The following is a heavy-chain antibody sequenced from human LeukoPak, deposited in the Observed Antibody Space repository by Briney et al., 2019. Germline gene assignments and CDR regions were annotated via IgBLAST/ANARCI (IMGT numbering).Heavy chain of an antibody. CDR3: ARSGRGTFSSYWTYFDF. J-gene: IGHJ4*02. Sequence: SETLSLTCTVSGGSISGYYWSWIRQPPGKGLEWIAYIYYNGNTNYNPSLESRVTISIDTPKSQFSLRLSSATPTDTAVYYCARSGRGTFSSYWTYFDFWGQGTLVTVSS. CDR2: IYYNGNT. CDR1: GGSISGYY. V-gene: IGHV4-59*01. D-gene: IGHD2/OR15-2a*01.